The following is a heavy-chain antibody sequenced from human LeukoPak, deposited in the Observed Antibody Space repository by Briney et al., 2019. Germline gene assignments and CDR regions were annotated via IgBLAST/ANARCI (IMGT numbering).Heavy chain of an antibody. V-gene: IGHV4-34*01. J-gene: IGHJ4*02. CDR1: GGSFSGYY. CDR3: ARRYYYDSSGYPQPDY. Sequence: SETLSLTCAVYGGSFSGYYWSWIRQPPGKGLEWIGEINHSGSTNYNPSLKSRVTISVDTSKNQFSLKLSSVTAADTAVYYCARRYYYDSSGYPQPDYWGQGTLVTVSS. D-gene: IGHD3-22*01. CDR2: INHSGST.